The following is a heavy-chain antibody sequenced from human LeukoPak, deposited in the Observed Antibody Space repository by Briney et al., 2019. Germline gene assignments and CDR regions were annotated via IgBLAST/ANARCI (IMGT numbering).Heavy chain of an antibody. D-gene: IGHD3-3*01. J-gene: IGHJ6*03. Sequence: GASVKVSCKASGGTFSSYAISWVRQAPGQGLEWMGGIIPIFGTANYAQKFQGRVTITADKSTSTAYMELSSLRSEDTAVYYCARAGRYYDFCSGYSDSVGSAHYYYYYMDVWGKGTTVTVSS. CDR3: ARAGRYYDFCSGYSDSVGSAHYYYYYMDV. CDR1: GGTFSSYA. CDR2: IIPIFGTA. V-gene: IGHV1-69*06.